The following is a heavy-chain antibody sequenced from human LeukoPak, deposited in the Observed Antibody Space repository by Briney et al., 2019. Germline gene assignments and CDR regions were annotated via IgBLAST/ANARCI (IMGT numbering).Heavy chain of an antibody. V-gene: IGHV3-23*01. D-gene: IGHD6-19*01. CDR3: ARVAGWHWFDP. Sequence: GGALRLSCAASGFTFSSYDMTWVRQAPGRGLEWVSSIRPSDDNTYYGDSVKGRFTISRDNSKNTVYLQMNNMRVDDTAVYYCARVAGWHWFDPWGQGTLVTVSS. CDR2: IRPSDDNT. CDR1: GFTFSSYD. J-gene: IGHJ5*02.